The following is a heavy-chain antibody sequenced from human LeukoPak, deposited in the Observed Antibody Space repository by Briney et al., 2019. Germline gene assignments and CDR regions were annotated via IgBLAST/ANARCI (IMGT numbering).Heavy chain of an antibody. J-gene: IGHJ3*02. CDR2: IYPGDSDT. Sequence: PGESLKISCKGSGYIFTSYWIGWVRQMPGKGLEWMGIIYPGDSDTRYSPSFQGQVTISADKSISTAYLQWSSLKASDTAMYYCARRRGYSYGYLGGIAFDIWGQGTMVTVSS. D-gene: IGHD5-18*01. CDR1: GYIFTSYW. V-gene: IGHV5-51*01. CDR3: ARRRGYSYGYLGGIAFDI.